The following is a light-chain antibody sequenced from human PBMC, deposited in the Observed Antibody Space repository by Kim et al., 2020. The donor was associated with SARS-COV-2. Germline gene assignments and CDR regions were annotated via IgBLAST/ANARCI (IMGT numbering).Light chain of an antibody. CDR1: NSDVGFYNF. CDR3: SSYTGDSKYV. CDR2: DVT. V-gene: IGLV2-14*03. J-gene: IGLJ1*01. Sequence: QSSTTSCAGTNSDVGFYNFVSWYQHSPGKAPKLIIYDVTKRPSGVSNRFSGSKSGNPASLTISGLQAEDETDYYCSSYTGDSKYVFGTGTKVTVL.